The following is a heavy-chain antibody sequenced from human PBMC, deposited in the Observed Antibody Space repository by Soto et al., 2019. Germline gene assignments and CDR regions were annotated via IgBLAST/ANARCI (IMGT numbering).Heavy chain of an antibody. Sequence: GGSLRLSCAASGFTFSSYAMHWVRQAPGKGLEWVAVISYDGSNKYYADSVKGRFTISRDNSKNTLYLQMNSLRAEDTAVYYCARPQLEAVAGNFDYWGQGTLVTVSS. J-gene: IGHJ4*02. D-gene: IGHD6-19*01. CDR3: ARPQLEAVAGNFDY. V-gene: IGHV3-30-3*01. CDR1: GFTFSSYA. CDR2: ISYDGSNK.